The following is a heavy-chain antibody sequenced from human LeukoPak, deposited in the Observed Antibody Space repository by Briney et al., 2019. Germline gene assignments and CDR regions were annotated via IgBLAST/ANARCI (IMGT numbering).Heavy chain of an antibody. CDR3: ARGRFSTGYYSSVTFDY. CDR1: GGSISSGSYY. CDR2: IYTRGST. D-gene: IGHD3-22*01. J-gene: IGHJ4*02. Sequence: PSETLSLTCTVSGGSISSGSYYWSWIRQPAGKGLEWIGRIYTRGSTIYNPSIKSRVTISVDTSKNQFSLKLSSVTAADTAMYYCARGRFSTGYYSSVTFDYWGQGALVTVSS. V-gene: IGHV4-61*02.